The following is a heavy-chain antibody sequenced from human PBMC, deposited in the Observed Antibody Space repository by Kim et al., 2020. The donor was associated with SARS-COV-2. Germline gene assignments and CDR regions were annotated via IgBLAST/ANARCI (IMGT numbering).Heavy chain of an antibody. J-gene: IGHJ4*01. D-gene: IGHD2-21*01. CDR1: GGSISSGGHW. Sequence: SETLSLTCTVSGGSISSGGHWWTWIRQHPGEGLEWLGFIYYSGYAYYNPSLKSRITLSVDTSGNQFSLRLSYVTAADTAVYYCATSPYGGLFSNYFDFWG. V-gene: IGHV4-31*03. CDR2: IYYSGYA. CDR3: ATSPYGGLFSNYFDF.